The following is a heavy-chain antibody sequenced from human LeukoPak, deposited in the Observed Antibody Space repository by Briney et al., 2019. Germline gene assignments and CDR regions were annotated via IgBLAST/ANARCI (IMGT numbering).Heavy chain of an antibody. D-gene: IGHD1-26*01. CDR2: INHSGST. J-gene: IGHJ3*02. Sequence: PSETLSLTCAVYGGSFSGYYWSWIRQPPGKGLEWIGEINHSGSTNYNPSLKSRVTISVDTSKNQFSLKLSSVTAADTAVYYCARDLSGPRGGDAFDIWGQGTMVTVSS. CDR1: GGSFSGYY. V-gene: IGHV4-34*01. CDR3: ARDLSGPRGGDAFDI.